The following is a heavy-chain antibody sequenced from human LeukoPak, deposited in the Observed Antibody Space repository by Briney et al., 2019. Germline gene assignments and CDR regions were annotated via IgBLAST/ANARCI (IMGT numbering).Heavy chain of an antibody. CDR1: GFTFSSYA. Sequence: GRSLRLSCAASGFTFSSYAMHWVRQAPGKGLEWVAVISYDGSNKYYADSVKSRFTISRDNSKNTLYLQMNSLRAEDTAVYYCARGHSGSYYVLGFDYWGQGTLDTVSS. V-gene: IGHV3-30-3*01. CDR3: ARGHSGSYYVLGFDY. J-gene: IGHJ4*02. D-gene: IGHD1-26*01. CDR2: ISYDGSNK.